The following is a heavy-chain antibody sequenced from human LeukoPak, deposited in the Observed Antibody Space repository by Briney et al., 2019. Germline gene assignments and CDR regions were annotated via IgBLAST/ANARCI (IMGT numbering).Heavy chain of an antibody. D-gene: IGHD2-8*01. J-gene: IGHJ3*02. CDR2: INSDGSTT. CDR1: GFTFSRYW. V-gene: IGHV3-74*01. CDR3: ARDMYGEEVFGI. Sequence: GGSLRLSCAASGFTFSRYWIHWVRQAPGKELVWVSRINSDGSTTDYADSVKGRFTISRDNAKNTLYLQMNSLRAEDTALYYCARDMYGEEVFGIWGQGTIVTVSS.